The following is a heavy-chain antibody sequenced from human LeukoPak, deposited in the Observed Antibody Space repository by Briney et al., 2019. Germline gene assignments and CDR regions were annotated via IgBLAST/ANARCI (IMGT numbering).Heavy chain of an antibody. D-gene: IGHD5-12*01. J-gene: IGHJ5*02. CDR3: ASRSGYDSNNWFDP. CDR1: GGSISSYY. V-gene: IGHV4-59*01. CDR2: IYYSGST. Sequence: SETLFLTCAVSGGSISSYYWSWIRQPPGKGLEWIGYIYYSGSTNYNPSLKSRVTISVDTSKNQFSLKLSSVTAADTAIYYCASRSGYDSNNWFDPWGQGTLVTVSS.